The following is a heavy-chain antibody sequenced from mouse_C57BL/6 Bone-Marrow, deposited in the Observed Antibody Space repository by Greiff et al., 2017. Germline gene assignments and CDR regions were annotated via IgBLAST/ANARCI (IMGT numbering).Heavy chain of an antibody. V-gene: IGHV3-6*01. CDR3: ARALGPAWFAY. D-gene: IGHD4-1*01. Sequence: DVKLQESGPGLVKPSQSLSLTCSVTGYSITSGYYWNWIRQFPGNKLEWMGYISYDGSNNYNPSLKNRISITRDTSKNQFFLKLNSVTTEDTATYYCARALGPAWFAYWGQGTLVTVSA. CDR1: GYSITSGYY. CDR2: ISYDGSN. J-gene: IGHJ3*01.